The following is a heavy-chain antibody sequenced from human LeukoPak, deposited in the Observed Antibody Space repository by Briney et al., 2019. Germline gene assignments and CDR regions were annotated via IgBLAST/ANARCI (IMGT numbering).Heavy chain of an antibody. J-gene: IGHJ6*03. CDR1: GGSISSSGYY. D-gene: IGHD3-16*01. Sequence: SETLSLTCTVSGGSISSSGYYWGWIRQPPGKGLEWIGEINHSGSTNYNPSLKSRVTISVDTSKNQFSLKLSSVTAADTAVYYCARGGGWGYYYYYYYMDVWGKGTTVTVSS. V-gene: IGHV4-39*07. CDR3: ARGGGWGYYYYYYYMDV. CDR2: INHSGST.